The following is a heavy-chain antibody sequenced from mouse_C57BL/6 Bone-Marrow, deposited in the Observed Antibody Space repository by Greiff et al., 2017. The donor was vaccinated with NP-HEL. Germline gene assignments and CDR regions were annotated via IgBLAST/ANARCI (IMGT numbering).Heavy chain of an antibody. J-gene: IGHJ2*01. Sequence: EVMLVESGGDLVKPGGSLKLSCAASGFTFSSYGMSWVRQTPDKRLEWVATISSGGSYTYYTDSVKGRFTISRDNAKNTLYLQMSSLKSEDTAMYYCARTGTDFDYWGQGTTLTVSS. CDR1: GFTFSSYG. CDR2: ISSGGSYT. D-gene: IGHD4-1*01. V-gene: IGHV5-6*01. CDR3: ARTGTDFDY.